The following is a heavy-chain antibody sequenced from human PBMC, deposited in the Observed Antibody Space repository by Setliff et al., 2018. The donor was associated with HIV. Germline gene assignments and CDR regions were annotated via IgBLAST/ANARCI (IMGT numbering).Heavy chain of an antibody. CDR2: TYYIGNT. D-gene: IGHD2-15*01. CDR3: ARDLHANYHVVDI. J-gene: IGHJ3*02. CDR1: GGSFSDHY. V-gene: IGHV4-34*09. Sequence: SETLSLTCAVYGGSFSDHYWSWIRQPPGKGLDWIGNTYYIGNTDYNPSLKSRVTISIDTSKNQFSLKLSSVTAADTAVYFCARDLHANYHVVDIWGPGTMVTVSS.